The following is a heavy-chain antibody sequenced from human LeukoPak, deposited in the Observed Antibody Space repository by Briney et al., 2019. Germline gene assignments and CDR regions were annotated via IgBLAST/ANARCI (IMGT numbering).Heavy chain of an antibody. CDR2: IYYSGST. V-gene: IGHV4-59*11. J-gene: IGHJ4*02. CDR1: GGSISSHY. Sequence: SETLSLTCTVSGGSISSHYWSWIRQPPGKGLEWIGYIYYSGSTNYNPSLKSRVTISVDTSKNQFSLKLSSVTAADTAVYYFARGRSPFDYWGQGTLVTVSS. CDR3: ARGRSPFDY.